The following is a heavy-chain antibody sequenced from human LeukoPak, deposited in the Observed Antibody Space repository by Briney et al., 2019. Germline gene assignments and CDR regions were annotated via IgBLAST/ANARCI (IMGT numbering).Heavy chain of an antibody. Sequence: QSGRSLRLSCAASGFTFSSYAMHWVRQAPGKGLEWVAVISYDGSNKYYADSVKGRFTISRDNSKNTVYLQMNSLRAEDTAVYYCARGAAVAVTFDSWGQGTLVTVSS. CDR2: ISYDGSNK. V-gene: IGHV3-30*14. D-gene: IGHD6-19*01. CDR1: GFTFSSYA. J-gene: IGHJ4*02. CDR3: ARGAAVAVTFDS.